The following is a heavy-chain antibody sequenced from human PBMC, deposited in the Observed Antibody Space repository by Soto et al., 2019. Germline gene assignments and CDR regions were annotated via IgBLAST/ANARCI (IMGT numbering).Heavy chain of an antibody. CDR1: GFTFSSYA. CDR2: ISGRGDRT. D-gene: IGHD6-6*01. V-gene: IGHV3-23*01. Sequence: LRLSCAASGFTFSSYAMAWVRQAPGKGLEWVSSISGRGDRTYYADSVKGRFTISRDNSKNTLSLQMNRLRAEDTALYYCARGPYSDSSEWFDPWGQGTLVTVSS. J-gene: IGHJ5*02. CDR3: ARGPYSDSSEWFDP.